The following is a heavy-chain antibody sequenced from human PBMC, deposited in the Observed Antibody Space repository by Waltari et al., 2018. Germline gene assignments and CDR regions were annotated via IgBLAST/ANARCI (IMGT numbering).Heavy chain of an antibody. D-gene: IGHD3-3*01. CDR3: ARDMWSGDYSYFFMDV. CDR1: GGSITNYY. J-gene: IGHJ6*03. CDR2: VYSSGNT. Sequence: QVQLQESGPGLVTPSETLSLTCSVSGGSITNYYWNWIRQPAGKGLEWIGRVYSSGNTNYNPSLKSRVTMSADTSKNQVSLKMFSVTAADAAVYYCARDMWSGDYSYFFMDVWGKGTTVTISS. V-gene: IGHV4-4*07.